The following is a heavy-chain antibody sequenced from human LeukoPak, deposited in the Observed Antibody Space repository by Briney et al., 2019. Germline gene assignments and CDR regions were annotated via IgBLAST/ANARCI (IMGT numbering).Heavy chain of an antibody. CDR1: GGSFSGYY. CDR3: ASSRFRYSSGWYPDY. Sequence: PSETLSLTCAVYGGSFSGYYWSWIRQPPGKGLEWIGEINHSGSTNYNPSLKSRVTISVDTSKNQFSLKLSSVTAADTAVYYCASSRFRYSSGWYPDYWGQGTLVTVSS. J-gene: IGHJ4*02. D-gene: IGHD6-19*01. V-gene: IGHV4-34*01. CDR2: INHSGST.